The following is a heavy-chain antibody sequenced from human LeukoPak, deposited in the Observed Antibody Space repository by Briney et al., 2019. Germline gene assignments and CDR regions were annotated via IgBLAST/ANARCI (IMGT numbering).Heavy chain of an antibody. Sequence: GESLKISCKGSGYSFTSYWIGWVRQMPGKGLEWMGIIYPGDSDTRYSPSFQGQVTISDDKSISTAHLQWSSMKASDTAMYSCARHPRDIVVVPAAMGGNYYYYYMDVWGKGTTVTVSS. D-gene: IGHD2-2*01. CDR1: GYSFTSYW. J-gene: IGHJ6*03. CDR2: IYPGDSDT. CDR3: ARHPRDIVVVPAAMGGNYYYYYMDV. V-gene: IGHV5-51*01.